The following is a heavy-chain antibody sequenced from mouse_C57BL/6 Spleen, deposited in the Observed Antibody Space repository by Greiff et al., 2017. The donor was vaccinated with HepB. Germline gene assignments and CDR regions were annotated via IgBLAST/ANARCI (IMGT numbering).Heavy chain of an antibody. V-gene: IGHV1-15*01. J-gene: IGHJ2*01. Sequence: VQLPQSGAELVRPGASVTLSCTASGYTFTAYEMHWVKQTPVHGLEWIGAIDPETGGTAYNQKFNGKSILTADKSSSTAYMELRSLTSEDSAVYYCTTWAPYYFDYWGQGTTLTVSS. CDR3: TTWAPYYFDY. CDR1: GYTFTAYE. D-gene: IGHD4-1*01. CDR2: IDPETGGT.